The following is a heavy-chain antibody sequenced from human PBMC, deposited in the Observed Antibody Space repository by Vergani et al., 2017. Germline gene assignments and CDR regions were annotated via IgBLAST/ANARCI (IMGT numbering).Heavy chain of an antibody. V-gene: IGHV3-49*03. CDR3: ARPYCGGDCYTALGAFDI. D-gene: IGHD2-21*02. CDR2: IRSKAYGGTT. J-gene: IGHJ3*02. Sequence: EVQLVESGGGLVQPGRSLRLSCTASGFTFGDYAMSWFRQAPGKGLEWVGFIRSKAYGGTTEYAASVKGRFTISRDNAKNSLYLQMNSLRAEDTAVYYCARPYCGGDCYTALGAFDIWGQGTMVTVSS. CDR1: GFTFGDYA.